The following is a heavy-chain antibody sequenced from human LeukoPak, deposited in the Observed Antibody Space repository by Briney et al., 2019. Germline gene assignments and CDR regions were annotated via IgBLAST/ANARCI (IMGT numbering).Heavy chain of an antibody. J-gene: IGHJ6*03. CDR1: GGSISSHY. Sequence: SETLSLTCTVSGGSISSHYWTWIRQSPVKGLEWIGDISNSGSTSYNPSLKSRVTISIDTSKNQFSLELSSVTAADTAVYYCGRDALVGYFSYYYMDVWGKGTTVTVSS. V-gene: IGHV4-59*11. D-gene: IGHD2-15*01. CDR3: GRDALVGYFSYYYMDV. CDR2: ISNSGST.